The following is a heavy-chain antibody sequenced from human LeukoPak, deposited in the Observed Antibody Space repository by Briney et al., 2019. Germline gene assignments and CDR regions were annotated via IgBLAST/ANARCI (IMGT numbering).Heavy chain of an antibody. CDR1: GGSITSANYY. D-gene: IGHD4-17*01. CDR3: ARDQGYGDYIYDY. J-gene: IGHJ4*02. Sequence: PSQTLSLTCTVSGGSITSANYYWSWIRQPAGKGLEWIGRIYPSGDTNYNPSLKSRLTISIDTSKNQFSLKLSSVTAAYTAVYYCARDQGYGDYIYDYWGQGALVTVSS. V-gene: IGHV4-61*02. CDR2: IYPSGDT.